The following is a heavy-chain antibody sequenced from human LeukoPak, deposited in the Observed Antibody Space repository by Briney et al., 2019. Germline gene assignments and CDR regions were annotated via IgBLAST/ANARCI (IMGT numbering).Heavy chain of an antibody. CDR2: IYYSGST. V-gene: IGHV4-39*01. Sequence: SETLSLTCTVSGGSISSSSYYWGWIRQPPGKGLEWIGNIYYSGSTYYNPSLKSRVTISVDTSKSQFSLKVTSVTPEDTAVYYCARVLRKGPYGDGGYFYFFMDVWGKGTTVTVSS. D-gene: IGHD4-17*01. J-gene: IGHJ6*03. CDR3: ARVLRKGPYGDGGYFYFFMDV. CDR1: GGSISSSSYY.